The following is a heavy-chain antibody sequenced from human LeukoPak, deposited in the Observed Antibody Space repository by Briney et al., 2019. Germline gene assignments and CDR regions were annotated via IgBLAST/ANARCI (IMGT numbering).Heavy chain of an antibody. CDR1: GYTFTGYY. CDR3: ARADWVGGEAYYYHSRSSPPDY. J-gene: IGHJ4*02. CDR2: INPNSGGT. D-gene: IGHD3-22*01. Sequence: ASVKVSCKASGYTFTGYYMHWVRQAPGQGLEWMGWINPNSGGTNYAQKFQGRVTMTRDTSISTAYMELSSLRSEDTAVYYCARADWVGGEAYYYHSRSSPPDYWGQGTLVTVSS. V-gene: IGHV1-2*02.